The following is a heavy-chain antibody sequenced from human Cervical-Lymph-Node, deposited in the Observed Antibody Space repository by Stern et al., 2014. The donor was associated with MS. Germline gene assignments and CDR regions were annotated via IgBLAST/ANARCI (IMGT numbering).Heavy chain of an antibody. CDR1: RGSIGNNY. Sequence: QVQLQESGPGLVKPSEILSLTCTVSRGSIGNNYWSWIRQPPGKGLEWIGYINKSGRTHYNPSLKSRGTISVETSKNQVSLRLTSVTAADTAVYYCARQHTPYTYGASFDYWGQGTPVTVSS. J-gene: IGHJ4*02. D-gene: IGHD5-18*01. CDR3: ARQHTPYTYGASFDY. CDR2: INKSGRT. V-gene: IGHV4-59*08.